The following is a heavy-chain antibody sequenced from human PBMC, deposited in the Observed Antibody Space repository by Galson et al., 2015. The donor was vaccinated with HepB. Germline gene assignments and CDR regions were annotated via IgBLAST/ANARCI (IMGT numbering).Heavy chain of an antibody. J-gene: IGHJ3*02. D-gene: IGHD3-9*01. CDR1: GFTFDDYT. CDR3: VRDIDDGFDI. V-gene: IGHV3-43*01. CDR2: ITWDGGTT. Sequence: SLRLSCAASGFTFDDYTMHWVRQAPGKGLEWVSLITWDGGTTNYADSVKGRFTISRDNNIHSVHLQMNSLTTEDTALYYCVRDIDDGFDIWGQGTMVTVSS.